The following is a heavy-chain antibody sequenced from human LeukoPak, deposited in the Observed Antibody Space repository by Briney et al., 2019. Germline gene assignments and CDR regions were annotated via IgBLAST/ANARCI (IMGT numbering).Heavy chain of an antibody. Sequence: GGSLRLSCAASGFTFSSYSMNWVRQAPGKGLEWVSSISSSSNYIYYADSVKGRFTISRDNAKNSLYLQMNSLRAEDTAVYYCARSQDAFDIWGQGTMVTASS. V-gene: IGHV3-21*01. CDR2: ISSSSNYI. CDR1: GFTFSSYS. CDR3: ARSQDAFDI. J-gene: IGHJ3*02.